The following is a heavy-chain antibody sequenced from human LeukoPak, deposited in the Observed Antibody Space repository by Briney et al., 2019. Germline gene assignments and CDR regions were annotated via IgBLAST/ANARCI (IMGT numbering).Heavy chain of an antibody. CDR3: ARAGHDF. CDR1: GFTFSDYT. Sequence: GGSLILSCAASGFTFSDYTMNWVRQAPGKGLEWIAYASHSGGPKYYAESVKGRFTISRDDAKNSLFLQMNSLRGEDTAIYYCARAGHDFWGQGTLVTVSS. CDR2: ASHSGGPK. V-gene: IGHV3-48*04. J-gene: IGHJ4*02.